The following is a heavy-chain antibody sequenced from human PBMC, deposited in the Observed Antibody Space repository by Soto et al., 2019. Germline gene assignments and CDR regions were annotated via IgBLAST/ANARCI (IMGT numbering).Heavy chain of an antibody. V-gene: IGHV4-39*01. J-gene: IGHJ4*02. CDR2: IYYSGRT. Sequence: TSETLSLTCIVSGESISSSSYYWGWIRQPPGKGLEWIGSIYYSGRTYYNPSFKSRATISIDTSKNQFSLKLSSVTATDTAVYYCARQRTTVVTQAYFDHWGQGALVTVSS. D-gene: IGHD2-21*02. CDR1: GESISSSSYY. CDR3: ARQRTTVVTQAYFDH.